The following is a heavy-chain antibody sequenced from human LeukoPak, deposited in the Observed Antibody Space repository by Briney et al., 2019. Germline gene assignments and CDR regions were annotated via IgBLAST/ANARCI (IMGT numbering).Heavy chain of an antibody. V-gene: IGHV3-48*01. CDR2: ISSSSSTI. Sequence: PGGSLRLSCAASGFTFSSYSMNWVRQAPGKGLEWVSYISSSSSTIYYADSVKGRFTISRDNAKNSLYLQMNSLRAEDTAVYYCAREGYCSGGSCYYYHYYMDVWGKGTTVTVSS. D-gene: IGHD2-15*01. J-gene: IGHJ6*03. CDR1: GFTFSSYS. CDR3: AREGYCSGGSCYYYHYYMDV.